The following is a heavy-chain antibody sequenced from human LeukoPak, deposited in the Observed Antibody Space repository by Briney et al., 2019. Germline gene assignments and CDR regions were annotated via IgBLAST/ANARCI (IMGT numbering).Heavy chain of an antibody. D-gene: IGHD1-26*01. CDR1: GFTFSTYG. V-gene: IGHV3-30*18. CDR3: VKGNSGSYYGAFDI. Sequence: AGGSLRLSCAASGFTFSTYGMDWVRQAPGKGLEWVAVISNDGSNQDYVDFVKGRFTISRDNSKNTLYLQINSLRAEDTAIYYCVKGNSGSYYGAFDIWGQGTMVTVSS. CDR2: ISNDGSNQ. J-gene: IGHJ3*02.